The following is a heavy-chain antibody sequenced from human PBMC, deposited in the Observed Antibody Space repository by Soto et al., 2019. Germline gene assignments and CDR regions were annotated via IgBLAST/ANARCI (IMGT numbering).Heavy chain of an antibody. CDR3: ARGDFRGYSYGMDV. CDR2: IYYSGST. D-gene: IGHD2-21*02. CDR1: GGSISSYY. V-gene: IGHV4-59*01. J-gene: IGHJ6*02. Sequence: SETLSLTCTVSGGSISSYYWSWIRQPPGKGLEWIGYIYYSGSTNYNPSLKSRVTISVDTSKNQFSLKLSSVTAADTAVYYCARGDFRGYSYGMDVWGQGTTVTVSS.